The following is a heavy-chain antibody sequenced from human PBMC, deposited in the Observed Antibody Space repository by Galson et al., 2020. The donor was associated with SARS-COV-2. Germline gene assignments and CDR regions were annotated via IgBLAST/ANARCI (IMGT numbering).Heavy chain of an antibody. D-gene: IGHD2-21*02. J-gene: IGHJ6*03. Sequence: SETLSLTCAVSGGSISSSDWWGWVRQPPGKGLEWIGEIFHSGYTNYNPSLKSRVTMSLDTSKNQSSLKLSSVTAADTALYYCSRIIVTAYYFSYMDVWGKGTTVTVSS. CDR2: IFHSGYT. CDR3: SRIIVTAYYFSYMDV. V-gene: IGHV4-4*02. CDR1: GGSISSSDW.